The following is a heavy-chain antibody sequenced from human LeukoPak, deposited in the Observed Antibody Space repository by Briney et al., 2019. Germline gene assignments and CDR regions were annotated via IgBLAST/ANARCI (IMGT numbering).Heavy chain of an antibody. J-gene: IGHJ4*02. V-gene: IGHV4-59*01. CDR2: IYHSGST. D-gene: IGHD5-12*01. Sequence: SETLSLTCTLSGGSISTCYWSWIRQPPGKGLEWIGYIYHSGSTNYNPSLKSRVTISVDTSKDQFSLKLSSVTAADTAVYYCARGGGYASPIGYWGQGALVTVSS. CDR3: ARGGGYASPIGY. CDR1: GGSISTCY.